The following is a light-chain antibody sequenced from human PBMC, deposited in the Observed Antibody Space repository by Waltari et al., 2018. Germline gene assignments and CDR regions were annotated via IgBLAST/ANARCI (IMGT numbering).Light chain of an antibody. Sequence: QPVLTQPPSASGDPGKWVRIPCSRRTFTLGPNNVKCSQHLPGKAPPLLIHTNYRRPSGVSDRFYVSKSGTSASRSIRALRSEAEAHYYCAAWDDSLSGLLLGGGTKVT. J-gene: IGLJ2*01. CDR1: TFTLGPNN. V-gene: IGLV1-47*01. CDR3: AAWDDSLSGLL. CDR2: TNY.